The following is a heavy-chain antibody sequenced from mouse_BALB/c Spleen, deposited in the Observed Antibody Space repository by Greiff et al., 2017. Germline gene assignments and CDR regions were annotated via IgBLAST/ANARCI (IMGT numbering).Heavy chain of an antibody. J-gene: IGHJ4*01. D-gene: IGHD1-1*01. Sequence: EVKLVESGGGLVQPGGSRKLSCAASGFTFSDYGMAWVRQAPGKGPEWVAFISNLAYSIYYADTVTGRFTISRENAKNTLYLEMSSLRSEDTAMYYCARDTDGSKNAMDYWGQGTSVTVSS. CDR3: ARDTDGSKNAMDY. CDR1: GFTFSDYG. V-gene: IGHV5-15*02. CDR2: ISNLAYSI.